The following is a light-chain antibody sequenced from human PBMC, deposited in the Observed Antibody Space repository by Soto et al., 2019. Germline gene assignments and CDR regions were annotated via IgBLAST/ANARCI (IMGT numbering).Light chain of an antibody. CDR1: TGAVTSGHY. Sequence: QTVVTQEPSLTVSPGGTVTLTCGSSTGAVTSGHYPYWFQQKPGQAPTILIFDTDNKHSWTPARFSGSLLGGKAALTLSGVQPEDEAEYYCLLSYSGARGIFGPGTKLTVL. CDR2: DTD. V-gene: IGLV7-46*01. J-gene: IGLJ1*01. CDR3: LLSYSGARGI.